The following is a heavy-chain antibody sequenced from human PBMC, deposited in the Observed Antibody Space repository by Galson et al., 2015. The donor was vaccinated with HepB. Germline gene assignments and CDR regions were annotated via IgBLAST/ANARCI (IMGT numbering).Heavy chain of an antibody. Sequence: SVKVSCKASGYTFTSYGISWVRQAPGQGLEWMGWISAYNGNTNYAQKLQGRVTMSTDTSTRTAYMELRSLRSDDTAVYYCARGSPTILLGGPGHFDYWGQGTLVTVSS. D-gene: IGHD3-10*01. V-gene: IGHV1-18*01. CDR1: GYTFTSYG. CDR3: ARGSPTILLGGPGHFDY. CDR2: ISAYNGNT. J-gene: IGHJ4*02.